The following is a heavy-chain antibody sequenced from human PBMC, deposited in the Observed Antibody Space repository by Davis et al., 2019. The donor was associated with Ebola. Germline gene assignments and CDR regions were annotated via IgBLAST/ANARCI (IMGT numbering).Heavy chain of an antibody. Sequence: PSETLSLTCSVSSGSISSYYWSWIRQPAGKGLEWIGRISTIGSTSYNPSLKSRVTMSLDTSRNQFSLKLSSVTAADTAVHYCARQHLSIAVAGPLWFDPWGQGTLVTVSS. J-gene: IGHJ5*02. V-gene: IGHV4-4*07. D-gene: IGHD6-19*01. CDR3: ARQHLSIAVAGPLWFDP. CDR1: SGSISSYY. CDR2: ISTIGST.